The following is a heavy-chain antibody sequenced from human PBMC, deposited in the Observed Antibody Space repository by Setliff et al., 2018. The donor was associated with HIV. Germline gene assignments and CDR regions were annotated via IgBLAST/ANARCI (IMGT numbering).Heavy chain of an antibody. J-gene: IGHJ6*02. CDR2: IIPMLGIT. CDR1: GGTFSSYA. Sequence: GASVKVSCKAYGGTFSSYAITWVRQAPGQGLECMGGIIPMLGITNYAQRFQGRLTITADEYTGTAYMELSSLRSEDTAVYYCARVPNQELYFYGMDVWGQGTTVTVSS. D-gene: IGHD1-7*01. CDR3: ARVPNQELYFYGMDV. V-gene: IGHV1-69*10.